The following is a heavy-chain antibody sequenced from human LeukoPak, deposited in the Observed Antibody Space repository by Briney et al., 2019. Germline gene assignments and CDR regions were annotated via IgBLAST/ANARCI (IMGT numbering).Heavy chain of an antibody. V-gene: IGHV4-39*07. CDR3: ARDGVAVAGTPFDY. Sequence: SETLSLTCTVSGGSISSSSYYWGWIRQPPGKGLEWIGSIYYSGSTYYNPSLKSRVTISVDTSKNQFSLKLSSVTAADTAVYYCARDGVAVAGTPFDYWGQGTLVTVSS. CDR1: GGSISSSSYY. D-gene: IGHD6-19*01. CDR2: IYYSGST. J-gene: IGHJ4*02.